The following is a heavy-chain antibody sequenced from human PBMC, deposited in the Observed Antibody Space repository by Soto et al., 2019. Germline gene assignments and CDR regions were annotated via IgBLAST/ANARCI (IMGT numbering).Heavy chain of an antibody. CDR1: GFTFSHFG. V-gene: IGHV3-33*03. J-gene: IGHJ1*01. CDR2: VWYDGSNT. D-gene: IGHD1-26*01. CDR3: ATDRRVGFSQWELQD. Sequence: QVQLVESGGGVVQPGRSLRLSCAASGFTFSHFGMHWVRQAPGKGLEWVAVVWYDGSNTYYADSVKGRFTISRDNFKSMVYLQMNSLRVEDTAVYYCATDRRVGFSQWELQDWGQGTLVTVSS.